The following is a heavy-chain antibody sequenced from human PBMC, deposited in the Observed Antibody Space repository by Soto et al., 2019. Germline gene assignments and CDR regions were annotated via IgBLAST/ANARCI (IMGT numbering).Heavy chain of an antibody. CDR1: GFTFSSYA. D-gene: IGHD3-16*01. CDR2: ISYDGSNK. J-gene: IGHJ4*02. V-gene: IGHV3-30-3*01. Sequence: PGGSLRLSCAASGFTFSSYAMHWVRQAPGKGLEWVAVISYDGSNKYYADSVKGRFTISRDNSKNTLYLQMNSLRAEDTAVYYCARDHRPGVRLRLGQRPFDYWGQGTLVTVSS. CDR3: ARDHRPGVRLRLGQRPFDY.